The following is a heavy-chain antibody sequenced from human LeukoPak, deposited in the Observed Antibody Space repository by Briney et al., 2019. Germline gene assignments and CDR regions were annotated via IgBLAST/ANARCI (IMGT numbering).Heavy chain of an antibody. CDR1: GFTFIGYA. V-gene: IGHV3-23*01. D-gene: IGHD4-17*01. CDR3: AKDLRSAGGY. Sequence: GGSLRLSCAATGFTFIGYAMTWVRQAPGKGLEWVSGISGSGGSTHYADPVRGRFTISRDNSKNTVYLQMNSLRAEDTAVYYCAKDLRSAGGYWGQGTLVTVSS. J-gene: IGHJ4*02. CDR2: ISGSGGST.